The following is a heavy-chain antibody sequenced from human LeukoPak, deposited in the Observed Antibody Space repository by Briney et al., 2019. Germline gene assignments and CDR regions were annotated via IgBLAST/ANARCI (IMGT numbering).Heavy chain of an antibody. CDR3: ARRGPWFGELFHRDLYYFDY. CDR2: INLIGST. CDR1: GGSFSGYY. V-gene: IGHV4-34*01. J-gene: IGHJ4*02. D-gene: IGHD3-10*01. Sequence: PSETLSLTCTVYGGSFSGYYWSWIRQPPGEGLEWIGEINLIGSTNYNPSLKSRVTISVDTSKNQFSLKLSSVTAADTAVYYCARRGPWFGELFHRDLYYFDYWGQGTLVTVSS.